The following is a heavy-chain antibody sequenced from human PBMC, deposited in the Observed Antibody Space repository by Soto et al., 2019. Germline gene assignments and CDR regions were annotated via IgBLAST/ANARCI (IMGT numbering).Heavy chain of an antibody. J-gene: IGHJ5*02. Sequence: ASVKVSCKASGYTFTSYAMHWVRQAPGQRLEWMGWINAGNGNTKYSQKFQGRVTITRDTSTSTAYMELSSLRSEDTAVYYCARGVAGPLHWFDPWGQGTLVTVSS. CDR3: ARGVAGPLHWFDP. CDR2: INAGNGNT. D-gene: IGHD6-19*01. CDR1: GYTFTSYA. V-gene: IGHV1-3*01.